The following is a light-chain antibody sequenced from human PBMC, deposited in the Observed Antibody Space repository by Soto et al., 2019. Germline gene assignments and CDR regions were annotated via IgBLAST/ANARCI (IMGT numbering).Light chain of an antibody. Sequence: EIVLTQSPCTLSLSPGERATLSCRASQSVSSKLAWYQQKPGQAPRLLIYGASTRDTGIPARFSGSGSGTEFTLTINSLQSEDFAVYYCQQYNNWPWTFGQGTKVDIK. J-gene: IGKJ1*01. CDR2: GAS. CDR3: QQYNNWPWT. CDR1: QSVSSK. V-gene: IGKV3-15*01.